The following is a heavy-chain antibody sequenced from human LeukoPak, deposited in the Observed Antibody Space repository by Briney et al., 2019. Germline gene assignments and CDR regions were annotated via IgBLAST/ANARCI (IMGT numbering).Heavy chain of an antibody. CDR3: ARLFTRSSSHQYYFDY. J-gene: IGHJ4*02. CDR2: IFPGDSDT. CDR1: GYIFTNYW. V-gene: IGHV5-51*01. D-gene: IGHD6-6*01. Sequence: RGESLKISCKGSGYIFTNYWIGWVRQMPGKGLEWMGIIFPGDSDTRYSPSFQGQVTISADKSVITAYLQWSSLKASDTAMYYCARLFTRSSSHQYYFDYWGQGTLVTVSS.